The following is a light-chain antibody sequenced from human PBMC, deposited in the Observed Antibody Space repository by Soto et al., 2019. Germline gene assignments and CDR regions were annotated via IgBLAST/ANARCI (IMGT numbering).Light chain of an antibody. CDR2: RNN. CDR1: SSNIGSSY. J-gene: IGLJ3*02. CDR3: AAWDDSLSARV. Sequence: QSVLTQPPSASGTPGQRVTISCSGSSSNIGSSYVHWYQQLPGTAPKLLIYRNNQRPSGVPDRFSGSKSGTSASLAISGLGSDDEADYYCAAWDDSLSARVFGGGTKLTVL. V-gene: IGLV1-47*01.